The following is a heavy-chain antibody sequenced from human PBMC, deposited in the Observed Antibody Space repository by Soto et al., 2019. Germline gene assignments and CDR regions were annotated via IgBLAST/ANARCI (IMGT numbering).Heavy chain of an antibody. CDR2: IWYDGSNK. J-gene: IGHJ5*01. Sequence: GGALRLSCAASGFTFSSDGMHWVRQAPGKGLEWVAGIWYDGSNKYYADSVKGRFTISRDNSKNTLYLQMNSLRAEDTAVYYCAREYYYDSSGYYYPVDSWGQGTLVTVSS. CDR3: AREYYYDSSGYYYPVDS. V-gene: IGHV3-33*01. CDR1: GFTFSSDG. D-gene: IGHD3-22*01.